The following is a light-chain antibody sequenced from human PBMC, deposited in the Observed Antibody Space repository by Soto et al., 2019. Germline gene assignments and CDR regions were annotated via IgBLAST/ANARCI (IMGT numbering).Light chain of an antibody. CDR3: QHRGP. J-gene: IGKJ1*01. CDR1: QSVSSGY. V-gene: IGKV3-20*01. Sequence: EIVLTQSPGTLSLSPGERATLSCRASQSVSSGYLAWYQQKPGQAPRLLIYGASSRATGIPDRFSGSGSGTDFTLPISRLEPEDFAVYYCQHRGPFGQGTKVEI. CDR2: GAS.